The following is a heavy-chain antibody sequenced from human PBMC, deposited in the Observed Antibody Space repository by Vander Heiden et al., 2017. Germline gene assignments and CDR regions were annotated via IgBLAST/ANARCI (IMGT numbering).Heavy chain of an antibody. CDR2: ISSSSSYI. Sequence: EVQLVESGGGLVKPGGSLRLSCAASGFTFSSYSMNWVRQAPGKGLEWVSSISSSSSYIYYADSVKGRFTISRDNAKNSMYLQMNSMRAEDTAVYYFARDRIRRDEAFDIWGQGTMVTVYS. CDR1: GFTFSSYS. CDR3: ARDRIRRDEAFDI. D-gene: IGHD3-3*02. V-gene: IGHV3-21*01. J-gene: IGHJ3*02.